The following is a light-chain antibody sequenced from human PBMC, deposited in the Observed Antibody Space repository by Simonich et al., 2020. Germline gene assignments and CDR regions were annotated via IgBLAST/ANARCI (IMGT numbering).Light chain of an antibody. J-gene: IGKJ2*01. CDR1: QSISSY. Sequence: DIQMTQSPSSLSASVGDRVTINCRAKQSISSYLNWYQQKPGKAPKLLIYAASSLQSGVPSRLSGSGSGTDFTRTISSLQPEDFATYYCQQSYSTPYTFGQGTKLEIK. CDR3: QQSYSTPYT. V-gene: IGKV1-39*01. CDR2: AAS.